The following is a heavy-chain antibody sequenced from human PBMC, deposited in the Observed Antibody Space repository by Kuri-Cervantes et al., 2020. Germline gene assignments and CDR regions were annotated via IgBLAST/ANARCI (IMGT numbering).Heavy chain of an antibody. CDR2: ISWNSGSI. V-gene: IGHV3-9*01. J-gene: IGHJ2*01. CDR3: AKGNWYFDL. Sequence: SLKISCAASGFTFSSYAMHWVRQAPGKGLEWVSGISWNSGSIGYADSVKGRFTISRDNAKNSLYPQMNSLRAEDTALYYCAKGNWYFDLWGRGTLVTVSS. CDR1: GFTFSSYA.